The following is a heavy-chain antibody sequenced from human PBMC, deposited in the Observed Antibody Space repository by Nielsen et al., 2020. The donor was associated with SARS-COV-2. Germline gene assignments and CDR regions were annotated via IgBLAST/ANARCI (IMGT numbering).Heavy chain of an antibody. CDR2: LDWDDDK. J-gene: IGHJ4*02. Sequence: SGPTLVKPTQTLTLTCTFSGFPLSTSGMCVSWIRQPPGKALEWLALLDWDDDKYYSTSLKTRLTISKDTSKNQVVLTMTNMDPVDTATYYCARTPYYYDSSGYYIDYWGQGTLVTVSS. CDR1: GFPLSTSGMC. V-gene: IGHV2-70*01. CDR3: ARTPYYYDSSGYYIDY. D-gene: IGHD3-22*01.